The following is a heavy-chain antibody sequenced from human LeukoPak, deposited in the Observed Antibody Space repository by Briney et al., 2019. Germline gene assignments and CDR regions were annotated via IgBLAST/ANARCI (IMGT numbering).Heavy chain of an antibody. J-gene: IGHJ4*02. CDR1: GGTFSSYA. D-gene: IGHD5-18*01. Sequence: ASVKVSCKASGGTFSSYAISWVRQAPGQGLEWMGRIIPILGIANYAQKFQGRVTITADKSTSTAYMELSSLRSEDTAVYYCARRGYSYGHIDYWGQGTLVTVSS. CDR2: IIPILGIA. CDR3: ARRGYSYGHIDY. V-gene: IGHV1-69*04.